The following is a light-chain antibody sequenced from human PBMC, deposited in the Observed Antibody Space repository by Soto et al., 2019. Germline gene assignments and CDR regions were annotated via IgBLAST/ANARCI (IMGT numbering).Light chain of an antibody. CDR1: QDFSNF. Sequence: DVQLTQSPSFLSASIGDRVTITCRASQDFSNFLAWYQQKPGRAPKLLMYDASTLQSGVPSRFSGSGSGTEFTLTISSLQPEDFAAYYCQQLYSFPLTFGGGTKVAI. CDR2: DAS. V-gene: IGKV1-9*01. CDR3: QQLYSFPLT. J-gene: IGKJ4*01.